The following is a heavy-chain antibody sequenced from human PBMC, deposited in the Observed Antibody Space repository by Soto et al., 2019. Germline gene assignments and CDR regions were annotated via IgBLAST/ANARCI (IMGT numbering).Heavy chain of an antibody. J-gene: IGHJ5*02. Sequence: SETLSLTCTVSGGSISSSSYYWGWIRQPPGKGLEWIGSIYHSGSTNYNPSLKSRVTISVDTSKNQFSLKLSSVTAADTAVYYCARAPYDYIWGSYRYFWFDPWGQGTLVTVSS. CDR3: ARAPYDYIWGSYRYFWFDP. CDR2: IYHSGST. D-gene: IGHD3-16*02. CDR1: GGSISSSSYY. V-gene: IGHV4-39*07.